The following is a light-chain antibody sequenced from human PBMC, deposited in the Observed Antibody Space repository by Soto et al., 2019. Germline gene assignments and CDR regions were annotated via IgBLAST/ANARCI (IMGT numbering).Light chain of an antibody. CDR1: SSDVGGHNH. CDR3: SSYAGSNNFPYV. J-gene: IGLJ1*01. Sequence: QSALTQPPSASGSPGQSVTISCTGTSSDVGGHNHVSWYQQHPGKAPKLMIYEVSKRPSGVPDRFSGSKSGNTASLTVSGLQAEDEADYYCSSYAGSNNFPYVFGTGTKLTVL. V-gene: IGLV2-8*01. CDR2: EVS.